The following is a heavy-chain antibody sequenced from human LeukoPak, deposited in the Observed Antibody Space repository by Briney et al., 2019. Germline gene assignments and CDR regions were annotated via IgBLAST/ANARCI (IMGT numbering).Heavy chain of an antibody. CDR1: GGSISTGSYY. D-gene: IGHD6-13*01. J-gene: IGHJ3*02. CDR2: IYTSGTT. V-gene: IGHV4-61*02. Sequence: SETLSLTCTVSGGSISTGSYYWSWIRQPAGEGLEWIGRIYTSGTTHYNPSLKSRVTISVDTSKNQFSLKLSSVTAADTAVYYCARGKSRYSSSWYGAFDIWGQGTMVTVSS. CDR3: ARGKSRYSSSWYGAFDI.